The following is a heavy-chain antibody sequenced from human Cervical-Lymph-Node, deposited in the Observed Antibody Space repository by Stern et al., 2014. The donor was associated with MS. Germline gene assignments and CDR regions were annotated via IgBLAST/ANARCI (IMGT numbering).Heavy chain of an antibody. CDR3: ARDLALGNDRYSYYGMDV. D-gene: IGHD5-12*01. J-gene: IGHJ6*02. CDR1: GYTFSNYY. Sequence: QVQLVQSGAEVKKPGASVRVSCKASGYTFSNYYMHWVRQAPGQGLEWMGIINPSGGSTSSAQRFQGSVTLTMNTSTSTVFMELSSLRSEDTAVYYCARDLALGNDRYSYYGMDVWGQGTTVTVSS. V-gene: IGHV1-46*01. CDR2: INPSGGST.